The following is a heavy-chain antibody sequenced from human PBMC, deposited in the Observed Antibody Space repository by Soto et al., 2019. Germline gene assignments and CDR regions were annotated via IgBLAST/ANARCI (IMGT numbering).Heavy chain of an antibody. V-gene: IGHV3-23*01. Sequence: EVQLLESGGGLVQPGGSLRLSCAASGFKFYSYAMNWVRQAPGKGLEWVSGIDGSAVGTYYADSVKGRFAISRDNSGNTLYLQMHSLRVEDTAVYYCVRDWGGLGYWGQGTLVTVSS. CDR3: VRDWGGLGY. CDR1: GFKFYSYA. CDR2: IDGSAVGT. J-gene: IGHJ4*02. D-gene: IGHD3-10*01.